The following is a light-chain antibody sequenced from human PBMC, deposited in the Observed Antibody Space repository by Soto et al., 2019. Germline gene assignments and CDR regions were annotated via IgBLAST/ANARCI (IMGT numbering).Light chain of an antibody. CDR2: GAS. J-gene: IGKJ5*01. Sequence: EIVMTQSPASLSVSPGERATLSCRASQSVNSDLAWYQQKPGQVPRLLIYGASFRATGTPARVSGSGSGTEFTLTISSLQSEDFAVYYCQQYNNWPITFGQGTRLEIK. CDR3: QQYNNWPIT. V-gene: IGKV3D-15*01. CDR1: QSVNSD.